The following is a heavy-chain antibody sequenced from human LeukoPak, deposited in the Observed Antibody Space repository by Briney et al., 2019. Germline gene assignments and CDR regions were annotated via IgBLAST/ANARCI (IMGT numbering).Heavy chain of an antibody. Sequence: SETLSLTCAVYGGSFSGYYWSWIRQPPGKGLEWIGEINHSGSTNYNPSLKSRVTISVDTSKNQFSLKLSSVTAADTAVYYCARGVRYFDWSHRFDPWGQGTLVTVSS. CDR3: ARGVRYFDWSHRFDP. V-gene: IGHV4-34*01. J-gene: IGHJ5*02. CDR1: GGSFSGYY. D-gene: IGHD3-9*01. CDR2: INHSGST.